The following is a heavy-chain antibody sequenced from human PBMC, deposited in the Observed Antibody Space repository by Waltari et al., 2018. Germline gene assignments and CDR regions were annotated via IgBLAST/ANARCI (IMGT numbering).Heavy chain of an antibody. V-gene: IGHV1-2*02. Sequence: LVQSGTVEKKPGTSVKVSCEASGYPFFGYFIHWVRQAPGQGLEWMGFINPNSGESNYAQKFQGRVTMTRDTSTSTAFMEVSSLTSDDTAVYYCARDRSRKNLDFCGQGTPVIVSS. CDR3: ARDRSRKNLDF. CDR1: GYPFFGYF. CDR2: INPNSGES. J-gene: IGHJ4*02.